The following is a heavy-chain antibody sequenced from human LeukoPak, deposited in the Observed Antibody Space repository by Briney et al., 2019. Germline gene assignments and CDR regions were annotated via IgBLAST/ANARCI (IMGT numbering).Heavy chain of an antibody. CDR3: AKLMTTHRRYFDY. Sequence: GGSLRLSCAASGFTVRSNFMSWVRQAPGKGLEWVSIIYSDGSTYYADSVKGRFTMSRDNSKNTLYLQMNSLRAEDTAVYYCAKLMTTHRRYFDYWGQGTLVTVSS. D-gene: IGHD1-1*01. V-gene: IGHV3-53*01. J-gene: IGHJ4*02. CDR2: IYSDGST. CDR1: GFTVRSNF.